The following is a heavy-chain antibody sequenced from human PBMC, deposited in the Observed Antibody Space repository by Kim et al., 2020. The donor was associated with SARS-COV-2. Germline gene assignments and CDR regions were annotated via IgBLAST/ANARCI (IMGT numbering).Heavy chain of an antibody. J-gene: IGHJ5*02. V-gene: IGHV3-11*01. Sequence: RFTISRDNAKNSLYLQMNSLRAEDTAVYYCARGTYDFWSGETAPPNWFDPWGQGTLVTVSS. CDR3: ARGTYDFWSGETAPPNWFDP. D-gene: IGHD3-3*01.